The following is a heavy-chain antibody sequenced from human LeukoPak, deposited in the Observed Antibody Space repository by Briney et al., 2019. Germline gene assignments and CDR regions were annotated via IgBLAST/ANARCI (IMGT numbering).Heavy chain of an antibody. CDR3: ARVMVITQAFDI. Sequence: SETLSLTCTVSGYSISSGFYWGWIRQPPGKGLEWIGSIYHSGSTYYNPSLKSRVTISVDTSKNQFSLKLSSVTAADTAVYYCARVMVITQAFDIWGQGTMVTVSS. D-gene: IGHD3-22*01. J-gene: IGHJ3*02. CDR1: GYSISSGFY. CDR2: IYHSGST. V-gene: IGHV4-38-2*02.